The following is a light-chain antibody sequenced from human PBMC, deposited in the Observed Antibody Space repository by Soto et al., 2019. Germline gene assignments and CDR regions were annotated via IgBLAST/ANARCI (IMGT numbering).Light chain of an antibody. V-gene: IGLV2-8*01. CDR3: PSHAGFEAWYV. CDR1: SSDVGAYNY. Sequence: QSALAQPPSASGSPGQSVTISCTGTSSDVGAYNYVSWYQQHPGKAPKLMIYEVTQRPSGVPARFSGSKSGNTASLTVSGLQAPDDADYYCPSHAGFEAWYVFGTRTKVTV. J-gene: IGLJ1*01. CDR2: EVT.